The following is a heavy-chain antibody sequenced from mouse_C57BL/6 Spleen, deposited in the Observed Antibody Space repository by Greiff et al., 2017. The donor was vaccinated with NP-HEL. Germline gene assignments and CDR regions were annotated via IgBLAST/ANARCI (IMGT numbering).Heavy chain of an antibody. CDR1: GFSFNTYA. D-gene: IGHD2-1*01. Sequence: EVKLVESGGGLVQPKGSLKLSCAASGFSFNTYAMNWVRQAPGKGLEWVARIRSKSNNYATYYADSVKDRFTISRDDSESMLYLQMNNLKTEDTAMYYCVRPDLLWSWFAYWGQGTLVTVSA. J-gene: IGHJ3*01. CDR2: IRSKSNNYAT. V-gene: IGHV10-1*01. CDR3: VRPDLLWSWFAY.